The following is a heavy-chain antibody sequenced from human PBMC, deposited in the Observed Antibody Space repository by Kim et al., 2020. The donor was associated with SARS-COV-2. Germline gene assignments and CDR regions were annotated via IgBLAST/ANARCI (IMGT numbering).Heavy chain of an antibody. J-gene: IGHJ4*02. CDR1: GFTFSNAW. Sequence: GGSLRLSCAASGFTFSNAWMSWVRQAPGKGLEWVGRIKSKTDGGTTYYAAPVKGRFTISRDDSKNTLYLQMNSLKTEDTAVYYCTLGDCSGGSCYGNYWGQGTLVTVSS. V-gene: IGHV3-15*01. CDR2: IKSKTDGGTT. CDR3: TLGDCSGGSCYGNY. D-gene: IGHD2-15*01.